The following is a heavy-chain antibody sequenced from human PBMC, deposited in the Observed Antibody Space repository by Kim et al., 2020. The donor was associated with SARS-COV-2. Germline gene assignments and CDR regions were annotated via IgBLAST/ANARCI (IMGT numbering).Heavy chain of an antibody. V-gene: IGHV4-34*01. CDR2: INHSGST. D-gene: IGHD3-22*01. CDR3: ASLTGVYDSSGYYDQNDY. Sequence: SETLSLTCAVYGGSFSGYYWSWIRQPPGKGLEWIGEINHSGSTNYNPSLKSRVTISVDTSKNQFSLKLSSVTAADTAVYYCASLTGVYDSSGYYDQNDYWGQGTLVTVSS. J-gene: IGHJ4*02. CDR1: GGSFSGYY.